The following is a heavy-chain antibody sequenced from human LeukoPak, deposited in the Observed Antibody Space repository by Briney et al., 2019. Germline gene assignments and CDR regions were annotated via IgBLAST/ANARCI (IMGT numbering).Heavy chain of an antibody. CDR2: IYHSGST. J-gene: IGHJ6*03. D-gene: IGHD1-26*01. Sequence: SETLSLTCTVSGYSISSGYYWGWIRQPPGKGLEWIGSIYHSGSTYYNPSLKSRVTISVDTSRNQFSLELTSVTAADTAVYYCARGGAHYYYYMDVWGEGTTVTVSS. CDR1: GYSISSGYY. V-gene: IGHV4-38-2*02. CDR3: ARGGAHYYYYMDV.